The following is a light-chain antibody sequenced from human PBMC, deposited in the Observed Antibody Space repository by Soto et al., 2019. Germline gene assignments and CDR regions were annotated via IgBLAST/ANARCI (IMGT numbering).Light chain of an antibody. CDR1: QSISAW. CDR3: QQSYSTSWT. V-gene: IGKV1-39*01. Sequence: DIQVTQSRSCRCAAGVGRVSITCRASQSISAWLAWYQQKPGKAPKLLIYGASSLESGVPSRFSGTGSGTDFTLTISSLQPEDFATYYCQQSYSTSWTFGQGTKVDIK. J-gene: IGKJ1*01. CDR2: GAS.